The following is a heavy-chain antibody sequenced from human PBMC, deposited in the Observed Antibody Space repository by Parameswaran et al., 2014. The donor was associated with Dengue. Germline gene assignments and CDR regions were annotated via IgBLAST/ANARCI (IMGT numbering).Heavy chain of an antibody. J-gene: IGHJ4*02. CDR2: INPNSGGT. Sequence: WVRQAPGQGLEWMGWINPNSGGTNYAQKFQGRVTMTRDTSISTAYMELSRLRSDDTAVYYCARAQEWELQGSDYFDYWGQGTLVTVSS. CDR3: ARAQEWELQGSDYFDY. V-gene: IGHV1-2*02. D-gene: IGHD1-26*01.